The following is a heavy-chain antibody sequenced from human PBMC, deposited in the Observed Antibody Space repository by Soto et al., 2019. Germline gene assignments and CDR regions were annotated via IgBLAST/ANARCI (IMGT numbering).Heavy chain of an antibody. V-gene: IGHV3-30-3*01. CDR2: VSYDGSKQ. Sequence: QVQLVESGGGVVQPGRSLRVSCAASGFTFSNYAMHWVRQAPGKGLEWVAVVSYDGSKQFYADSVEGRFTISRDSSKSTLYLHMANLRDEDTAVYYCARDRVYYYDNSGYYNFDYWGQGTRVTVSS. CDR3: ARDRVYYYDNSGYYNFDY. J-gene: IGHJ4*02. D-gene: IGHD3-22*01. CDR1: GFTFSNYA.